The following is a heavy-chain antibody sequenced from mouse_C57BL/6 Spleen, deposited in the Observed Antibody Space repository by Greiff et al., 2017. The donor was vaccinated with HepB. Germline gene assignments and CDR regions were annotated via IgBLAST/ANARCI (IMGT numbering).Heavy chain of an antibody. CDR3: ARGVTTVVAEGYWYFDV. D-gene: IGHD1-1*01. CDR1: GYTFTSYW. Sequence: QVQLQQPGAELVMPGASVKLSCKASGYTFTSYWMHWVKQRPGQGLEWIGEIDPSDSYTNYNQKFKGKSTLTVDKSSSTAYMQLSSLTTEDSAVYYCARGVTTVVAEGYWYFDVWGTVTTVTVSS. J-gene: IGHJ1*03. V-gene: IGHV1-69*01. CDR2: IDPSDSYT.